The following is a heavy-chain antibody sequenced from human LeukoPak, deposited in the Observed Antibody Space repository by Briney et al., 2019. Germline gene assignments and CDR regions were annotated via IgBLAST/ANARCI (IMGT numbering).Heavy chain of an antibody. CDR3: ARRPSSQLPLDY. CDR2: IYYSGST. CDR1: GGSISSGDYY. V-gene: IGHV4-30-4*08. J-gene: IGHJ4*02. Sequence: SQTLSLTCTVSGGSISSGDYYWSWIRQPPGKGLEWIGYIYYSGSTNYNPSLKSRVTISVDTSKNQFSLKLSSVTAADTAVYYCARRPSSQLPLDYWGQGTLVTVSS. D-gene: IGHD2-2*01.